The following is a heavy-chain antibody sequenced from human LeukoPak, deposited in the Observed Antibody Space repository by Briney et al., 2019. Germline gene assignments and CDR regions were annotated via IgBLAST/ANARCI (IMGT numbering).Heavy chain of an antibody. J-gene: IGHJ4*02. V-gene: IGHV3-23*01. D-gene: IGHD2-2*01. CDR2: ICGSGDSA. CDR3: AKTSSTSCYSCVFDY. Sequence: SGGSLRLSCAASGLTFSSYAMSWVRQAPGKGLEWVSVICGSGDSAYYADSVKGRFTISRDNSKNTLYLQMNSLRAEDTAIYYCAKTSSTSCYSCVFDYWGQGTLVTVSS. CDR1: GLTFSSYA.